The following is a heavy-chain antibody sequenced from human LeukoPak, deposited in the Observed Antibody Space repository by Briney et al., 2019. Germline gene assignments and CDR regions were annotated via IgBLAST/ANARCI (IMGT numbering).Heavy chain of an antibody. V-gene: IGHV3-7*01. CDR1: GFTFSTYW. Sequence: PGGSLRLSCAASGFTFSTYWMNWVRQAPGKGLEWVANINQYGNEKYYVDSVKGRFTISRDNGKNSLYLEMNSLRAEDTAVYYCATGTEMVRGVIINGHLDYWGQGTLVTASS. D-gene: IGHD3-10*01. J-gene: IGHJ4*02. CDR2: INQYGNEK. CDR3: ATGTEMVRGVIINGHLDY.